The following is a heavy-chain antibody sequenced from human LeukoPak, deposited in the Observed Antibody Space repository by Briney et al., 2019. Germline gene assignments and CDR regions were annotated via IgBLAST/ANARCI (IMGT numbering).Heavy chain of an antibody. CDR1: GGSISSHY. Sequence: ASETLSLTCTVSGGSISSHYWSWIRQPPGKGLEWIGYVYYSGSTNYSPSLKSRLTISLDTSKNQFSLKLSSVTAADTAVYYCARGYCSGGSCYWFDPWGQGTLVTVSS. CDR2: VYYSGST. CDR3: ARGYCSGGSCYWFDP. V-gene: IGHV4-59*11. J-gene: IGHJ5*02. D-gene: IGHD2-15*01.